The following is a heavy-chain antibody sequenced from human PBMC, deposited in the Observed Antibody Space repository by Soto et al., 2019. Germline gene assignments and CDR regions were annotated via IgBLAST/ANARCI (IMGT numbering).Heavy chain of an antibody. CDR3: AASICYYGIDV. CDR1: GYTFTNYW. J-gene: IGHJ6*02. CDR2: IYPADSDT. V-gene: IGHV5-51*01. Sequence: GESLKISCKSSGYTFTNYWIGWVRQMPGKGLEWMGIIYPADSDTKYNPSFQGQVTISADKSITTTYLRGTSLKASDTAIYYCAASICYYGIDVWGQGTTVTVSS.